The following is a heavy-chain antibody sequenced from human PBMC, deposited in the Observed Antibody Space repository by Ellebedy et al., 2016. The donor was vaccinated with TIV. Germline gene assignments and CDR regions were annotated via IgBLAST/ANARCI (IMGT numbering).Heavy chain of an antibody. CDR2: ISGSGGNT. CDR1: GFIFSKYA. Sequence: PGGSLRLSCAPSGFIFSKYAMSWVRQAPGKGLEWVSAISGSGGNTYYADSVKGRFTISRDNSKNTLYLQMNSLRAEDTAVYYCAKDRGMGGGSCFEYWGQGTLVTVSS. V-gene: IGHV3-23*01. J-gene: IGHJ4*02. CDR3: AKDRGMGGGSCFEY. D-gene: IGHD2-15*01.